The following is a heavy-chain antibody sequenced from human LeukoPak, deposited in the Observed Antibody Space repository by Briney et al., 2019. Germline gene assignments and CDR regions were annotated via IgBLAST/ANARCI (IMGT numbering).Heavy chain of an antibody. CDR3: ARDSSSSYYYGMDV. CDR2: IYYSGST. J-gene: IGHJ6*02. V-gene: IGHV4-31*03. D-gene: IGHD6-6*01. CDR1: GGSISSGGHY. Sequence: SQTLSLTCTVSGGSISSGGHYWSWIRQHPGKGLEWIGYIYYSGSTYYNPSLKSRVTISVDTSKNQFSLKLSSVTAADTAVYYCARDSSSSYYYGMDVWGQGTTVTVSS.